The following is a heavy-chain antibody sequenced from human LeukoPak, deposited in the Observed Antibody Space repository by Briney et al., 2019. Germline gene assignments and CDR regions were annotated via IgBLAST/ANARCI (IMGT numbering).Heavy chain of an antibody. CDR3: AKVSLRWWGYVDY. J-gene: IGHJ4*02. CDR1: GFSFSSYA. Sequence: PGGSLRLSCAASGFSFSSYAMSWVRQAPGKGLEWVAIISYDGSNKFYADSVKGRFTISRDNSKNTLYLQMNSLRAEDTAVYYCAKVSLRWWGYVDYWGLGTLVTVSS. CDR2: ISYDGSNK. D-gene: IGHD4-23*01. V-gene: IGHV3-30*18.